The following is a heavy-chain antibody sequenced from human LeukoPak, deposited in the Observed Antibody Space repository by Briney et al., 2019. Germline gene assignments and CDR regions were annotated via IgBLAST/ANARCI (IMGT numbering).Heavy chain of an antibody. J-gene: IGHJ2*01. CDR3: TTSEAVAGYWYFDL. V-gene: IGHV3-15*01. D-gene: IGHD6-19*01. Sequence: GGSLRLSCAASGFTFSNAWMSWVRQAPGKGLEWVGRIKSKTDGETTGYAAPAKGRFTISRDDSKNTLYLQMSSLKTEDTAVYYCTTSEAVAGYWYFDLWGRGTLVTVSS. CDR2: IKSKTDGETT. CDR1: GFTFSNAW.